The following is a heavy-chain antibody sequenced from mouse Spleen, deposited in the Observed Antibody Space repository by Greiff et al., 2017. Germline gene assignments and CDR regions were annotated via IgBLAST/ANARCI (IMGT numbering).Heavy chain of an antibody. CDR2: IYPGNSDT. J-gene: IGHJ1*01. Sequence: EVQLQQSGTVLARPGASVKMSCKTSGYTFTSYWMHWVKQRPGQGLEWIGAIYPGNSDTSYNQKFKGKAKLTAVTSASTAYMELSSLTNEDSAVYYCTRNYRYGPYWYFDVWGAGTTVTVSS. CDR3: TRNYRYGPYWYFDV. D-gene: IGHD2-14*01. V-gene: IGHV1-5*01. CDR1: GYTFTSYW.